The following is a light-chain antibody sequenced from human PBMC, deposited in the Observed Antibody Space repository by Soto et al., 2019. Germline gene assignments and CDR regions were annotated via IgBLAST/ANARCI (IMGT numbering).Light chain of an antibody. CDR2: GAS. CDR1: QSVSSSY. Sequence: EIVLTQSPGTLSLSPGERATLSCRASQSVSSSYLAWYQQKPGQAPRLLIYGASSRATGIPDRFSGSGSGTDSALPISRLESEDFAVYCCLQYGSAPPITFGPGTKVDIK. V-gene: IGKV3-20*01. J-gene: IGKJ3*01. CDR3: LQYGSAPPIT.